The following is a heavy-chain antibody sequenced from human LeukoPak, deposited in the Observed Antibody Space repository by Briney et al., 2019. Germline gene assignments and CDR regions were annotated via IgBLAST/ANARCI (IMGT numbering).Heavy chain of an antibody. CDR1: GGSIRSYH. CDR3: ARAAGTYYDILTGYYSNWFDP. J-gene: IGHJ5*02. CDR2: IYYSGST. Sequence: SETLSLTCTVSGGSIRSYHWSWIRQPPGKGLEWIGYIYYSGSTNYNPSLKSRVTISVDTSKNQFSLKLSSVTAADTAVYYCARAAGTYYDILTGYYSNWFDPWGQGTLVTVSS. D-gene: IGHD3-9*01. V-gene: IGHV4-59*01.